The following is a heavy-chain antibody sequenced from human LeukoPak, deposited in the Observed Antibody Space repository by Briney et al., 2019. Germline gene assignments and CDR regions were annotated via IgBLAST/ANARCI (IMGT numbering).Heavy chain of an antibody. J-gene: IGHJ6*03. CDR3: TTGMVRGVRSTHIHYYYYMDV. CDR2: IKSKTDGGTT. D-gene: IGHD3-10*01. V-gene: IGHV3-15*01. CDR1: GFTFSSAW. Sequence: GGSLRLSCAASGFTFSSAWMSWVRQAPGKGLEWVGRIKSKTDGGTTDYAAPVKGRFTISRDDSKNTLYLQMNSLKTEDTAVYYCTTGMVRGVRSTHIHYYYYMDVWGKGTTVTISS.